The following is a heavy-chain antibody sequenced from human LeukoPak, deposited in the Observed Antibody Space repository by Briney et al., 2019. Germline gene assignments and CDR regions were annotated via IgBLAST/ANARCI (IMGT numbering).Heavy chain of an antibody. V-gene: IGHV4-34*01. CDR2: INHSGST. Sequence: PSETLSLTCAVYGGSFSGYYWSWIRQPPGKGLEWIGEINHSGSTNYNPSLKSRVTISVDTSKNQFSLKLSSVTAADTAVYYCASRSSWYVESFDYWGQGTLVTVSS. CDR3: ASRSSWYVESFDY. CDR1: GGSFSGYY. D-gene: IGHD6-13*01. J-gene: IGHJ4*02.